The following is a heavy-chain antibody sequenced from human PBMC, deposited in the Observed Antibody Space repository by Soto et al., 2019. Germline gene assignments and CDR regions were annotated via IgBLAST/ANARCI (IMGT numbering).Heavy chain of an antibody. CDR2: IQEDGTDE. D-gene: IGHD6-13*01. CDR1: GFTFSNHW. Sequence: EVQLVESGGGLVQPGGSLRLSCAASGFTFSNHWMSWVRQGPGKGLEWVTNIQEDGTDEDSVGSVQGRFTISRDNAKNSLYLEMSSLRAEDTPVYYCARDGAPGTVAEYSQHWGQGTLVTVSS. J-gene: IGHJ1*01. CDR3: ARDGAPGTVAEYSQH. V-gene: IGHV3-7*05.